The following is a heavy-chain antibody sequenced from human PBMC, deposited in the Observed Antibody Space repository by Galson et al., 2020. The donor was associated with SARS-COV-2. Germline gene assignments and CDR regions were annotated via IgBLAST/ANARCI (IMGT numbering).Heavy chain of an antibody. D-gene: IGHD5-12*01. CDR1: GFTFSSYG. CDR2: IWYDGSNK. J-gene: IGHJ4*02. Sequence: GGSLRLSCAASGFTFSSYGMHWVRQAPGKGLEWVAVIWYDGSNKYYADSVKGRFTISRDNSKNTLYLQMNSLRAEDTAVYYCARDSGTDGYNSWWDSVFDYWGQGTLVTVSS. V-gene: IGHV3-33*01. CDR3: ARDSGTDGYNSWWDSVFDY.